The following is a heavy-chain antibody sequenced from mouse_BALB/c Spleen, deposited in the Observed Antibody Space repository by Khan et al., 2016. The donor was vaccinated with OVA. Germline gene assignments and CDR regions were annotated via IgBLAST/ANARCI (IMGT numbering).Heavy chain of an antibody. J-gene: IGHJ2*01. CDR2: ILPGSNIT. Sequence: QVQLQQSGAELMKPGASVKISCKATGFTFSNYWIEWIKQRPGHGLEWIGQILPGSNITNYNEKFKGKATFTAETSSNTAYMQLSSLTSEDSAVNYWSLDGRRGDYWGQGTTVTVSS. CDR1: GFTFSNYW. D-gene: IGHD1-1*01. CDR3: SLDGRRGDY. V-gene: IGHV1-9*01.